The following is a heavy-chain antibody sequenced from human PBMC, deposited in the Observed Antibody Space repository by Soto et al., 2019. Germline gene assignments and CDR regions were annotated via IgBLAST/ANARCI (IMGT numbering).Heavy chain of an antibody. CDR2: ISGSGGST. V-gene: IGHV3-23*01. CDR3: ANGRFLEGLLPDNWFDP. D-gene: IGHD3-3*01. CDR1: GCTFSDYA. J-gene: IGHJ5*02. Sequence: EVQLLESGGGLVQPGWSLRLSYEASGCTFSDYAMNWVRQAPWKWLEWVSTISGSGGSTYYADSVKGRFTISRDNPKHTQQLQMNGRRAEDTPVYYCANGRFLEGLLPDNWFDPWGKGTLVTVS.